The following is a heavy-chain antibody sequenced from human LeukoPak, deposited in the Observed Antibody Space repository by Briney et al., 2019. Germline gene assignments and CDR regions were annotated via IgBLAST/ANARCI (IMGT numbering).Heavy chain of an antibody. V-gene: IGHV3-23*01. D-gene: IGHD3-22*01. CDR2: ISGSGGST. J-gene: IGHJ4*02. Sequence: GGSLRLSCAASGFTFSSYAMSWVRQAPGKGLEWVSAISGSGGSTYYADSVKGRFTISRDNSKNTLYLQMNSLRAEDTAVYCCAKCSPLCYYDSSGYYVSFDYWGQGTPVTVSS. CDR1: GFTFSSYA. CDR3: AKCSPLCYYDSSGYYVSFDY.